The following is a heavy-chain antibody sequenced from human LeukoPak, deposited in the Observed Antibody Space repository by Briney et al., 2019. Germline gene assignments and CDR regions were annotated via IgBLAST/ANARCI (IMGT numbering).Heavy chain of an antibody. CDR2: ISGSGGST. CDR3: AKSKFRAMVTTFDY. D-gene: IGHD5-18*01. Sequence: PGGSLRLSCAASGFTFDDYAMSWVRQAPGKGLEWVSAISGSGGSTYYADSVKGRFTISRDNSKNTLYLQMNSLRAEDTAVYYCAKSKFRAMVTTFDYWGQGTLVTVSS. CDR1: GFTFDDYA. J-gene: IGHJ4*02. V-gene: IGHV3-23*01.